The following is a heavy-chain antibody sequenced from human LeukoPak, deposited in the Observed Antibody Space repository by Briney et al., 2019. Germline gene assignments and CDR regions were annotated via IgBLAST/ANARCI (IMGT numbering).Heavy chain of an antibody. CDR2: IYYSGTT. CDR3: AREMGSSGWQSAYYYHTDV. CDR1: GASMSDFY. V-gene: IGHV4-59*01. D-gene: IGHD6-19*01. Sequence: SETLSLTCTVSGASMSDFYWNWIRQSPGKGLEWLGYIYYSGTTNYNPSLKSRVTISIDTSKNQFSLKLSSVTAADTAVYYCAREMGSSGWQSAYYYHTDVWGKGTTVTVSS. J-gene: IGHJ6*03.